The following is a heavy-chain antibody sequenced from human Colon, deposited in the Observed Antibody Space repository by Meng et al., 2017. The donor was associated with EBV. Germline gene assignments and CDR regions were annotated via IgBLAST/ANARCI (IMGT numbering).Heavy chain of an antibody. CDR2: IHHSGSA. CDR1: GGSMSSGNYY. V-gene: IGHV4-30-4*01. CDR3: ASFDHIPRRNYFDY. D-gene: IGHD2-21*01. J-gene: IGHJ4*02. Sequence: VQRQGSGPGLVEPSQTLSLTCTVSGGSMSSGNYYWSWIRQPPGKGLEWIGYIHHSGSAYYNPSLKSRVSISVDTSKSQFSLNLNSMTAADTAVYYCASFDHIPRRNYFDYWGQGTLVTVSS.